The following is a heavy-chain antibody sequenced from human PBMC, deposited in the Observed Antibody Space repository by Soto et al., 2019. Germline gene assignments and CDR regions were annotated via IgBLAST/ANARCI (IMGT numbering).Heavy chain of an antibody. V-gene: IGHV1-18*01. Sequence: ASVKVSCKASGYTFTNFGISWVRQAPGQGLEWMGWISAYNGNTNYAQNFQGRVTITRDTSASTAYMELSSLRSEDTAVYYCARVLPPADYWGQETLVTVSS. CDR1: GYTFTNFG. J-gene: IGHJ4*02. CDR2: ISAYNGNT. CDR3: ARVLPPADY.